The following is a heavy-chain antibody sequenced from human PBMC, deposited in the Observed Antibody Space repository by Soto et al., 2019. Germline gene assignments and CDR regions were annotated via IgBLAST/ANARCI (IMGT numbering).Heavy chain of an antibody. CDR1: GFTFSDHY. Sequence: EVQLVESGGGLVQPGGSLRLSCAASGFTFSDHYMDWVRQAPGKGLEWVGRSKNKADSYTTEYAASVKGRFTISRDDAKHSLFLQMNSMKTEDTAVYYWTVWGSGNYFGAAWGQGILVTVSS. J-gene: IGHJ4*02. D-gene: IGHD3-10*01. CDR3: TVWGSGNYFGAA. V-gene: IGHV3-72*01. CDR2: SKNKADSYTT.